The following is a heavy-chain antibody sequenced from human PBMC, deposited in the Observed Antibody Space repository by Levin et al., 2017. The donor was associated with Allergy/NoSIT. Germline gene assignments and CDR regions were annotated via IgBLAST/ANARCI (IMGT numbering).Heavy chain of an antibody. V-gene: IGHV3-23*01. Sequence: GESLKISCAASGFTFSSYAMSWVRQAPGKGLEWVSAISGSGGSTYYADSVKGRFTISRDNSKNTLYLQMNSLRAEDTAVYYCAKGYYYDSSGYFFDYWGQGTLVTVSS. CDR2: ISGSGGST. CDR1: GFTFSSYA. CDR3: AKGYYYDSSGYFFDY. J-gene: IGHJ4*02. D-gene: IGHD3-22*01.